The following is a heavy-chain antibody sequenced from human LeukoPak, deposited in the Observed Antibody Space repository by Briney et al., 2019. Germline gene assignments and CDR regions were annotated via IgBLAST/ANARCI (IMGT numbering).Heavy chain of an antibody. CDR1: GGSISSGNYY. Sequence: SETLSLTCTVSGGSISSGNYYWSWIRQPAGKGLEWLGRIYSTGSPNYNPSLKSRVTISIDTSKNQFSLKLSSVTAADTAVYYCARVPSGYWRYYFDYWGQGTLVTVSS. CDR3: ARVPSGYWRYYFDY. J-gene: IGHJ4*02. V-gene: IGHV4-61*02. CDR2: IYSTGSP. D-gene: IGHD3-3*01.